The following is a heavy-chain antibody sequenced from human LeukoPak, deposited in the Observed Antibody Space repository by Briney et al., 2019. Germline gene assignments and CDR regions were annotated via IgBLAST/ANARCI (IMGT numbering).Heavy chain of an antibody. CDR3: AKDLLRQDGNWEIDY. D-gene: IGHD1-1*01. Sequence: GGSLRLSCAASGFTFSGQSMTWVRQAPGKGLEWVSSIVGDASSAYYADSVKGRFTISRDNFRNTLYLQMNSLRAEDTAIYYCAKDLLRQDGNWEIDYWGQGTLVTVSS. J-gene: IGHJ4*02. CDR1: GFTFSGQS. CDR2: IVGDASSA. V-gene: IGHV3-23*01.